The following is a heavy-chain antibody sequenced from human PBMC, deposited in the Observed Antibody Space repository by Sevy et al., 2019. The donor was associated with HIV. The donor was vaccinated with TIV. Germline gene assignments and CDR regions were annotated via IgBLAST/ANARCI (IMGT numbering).Heavy chain of an antibody. V-gene: IGHV3-48*02. CDR2: ISSSSSTI. Sequence: GGSLRLSCAASGFTFSSYSMNWVRQAPGKGLEWVSYISSSSSTIYYADSVKGRFTISRDNAKNSLYLQMNSLRDEDMAVYYCARDRWLRDPYYFDYWGQGTLVTVSS. J-gene: IGHJ4*02. D-gene: IGHD5-12*01. CDR1: GFTFSSYS. CDR3: ARDRWLRDPYYFDY.